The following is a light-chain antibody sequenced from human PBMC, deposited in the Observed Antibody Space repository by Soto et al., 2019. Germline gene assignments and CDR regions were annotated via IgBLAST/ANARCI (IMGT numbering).Light chain of an antibody. V-gene: IGKV1-5*01. Sequence: DIQMTQSPSTLSASVGDRVTISCRASQSISNWLAWYQQKPGKAPKLLMSDASSLERGVPSRFSGSGSGTEFTLTISSLQPDDFATYYCQQYDTYSRTLGQGTKVDIK. CDR3: QQYDTYSRT. J-gene: IGKJ1*01. CDR2: DAS. CDR1: QSISNW.